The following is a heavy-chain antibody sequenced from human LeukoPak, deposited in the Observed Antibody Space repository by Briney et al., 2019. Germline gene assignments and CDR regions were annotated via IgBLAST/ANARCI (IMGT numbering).Heavy chain of an antibody. CDR2: IYYSGST. Sequence: SETLSLTCTVSGGSISSYYWSWIRQPPGKGLEWIGYIYYSGSTNYNPSLKSRVTISVDTSKNQFSLKLSSVTAADTAVYYCARMSSGWYPQGFFDYWAREPWSPSPQ. D-gene: IGHD6-19*01. J-gene: IGHJ4*02. V-gene: IGHV4-59*01. CDR1: GGSISSYY. CDR3: ARMSSGWYPQGFFDY.